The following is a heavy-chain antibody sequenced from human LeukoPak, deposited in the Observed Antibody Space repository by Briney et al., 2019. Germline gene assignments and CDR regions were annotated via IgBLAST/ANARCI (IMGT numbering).Heavy chain of an antibody. CDR3: ARKTYGEAFDI. Sequence: PSETLSLTCTVSGGSISSYYWSWIRQPPGKGLEWIGYIYYSRSTNYNPSLKSRVTISVDTSKNQFSLKLSSVTAADTAVYYCARKTYGEAFDIWGQGTMVTVSS. D-gene: IGHD4-17*01. V-gene: IGHV4-59*08. CDR1: GGSISSYY. CDR2: IYYSRST. J-gene: IGHJ3*02.